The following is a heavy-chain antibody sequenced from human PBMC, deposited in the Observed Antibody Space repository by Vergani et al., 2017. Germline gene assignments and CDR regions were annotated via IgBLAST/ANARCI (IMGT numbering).Heavy chain of an antibody. Sequence: EVQLVQSGAEVKKPGESLRISCKGSGYSFTSYWISCVRQMPGKGLEWMGRIDPSDSYTNSSPSFQGHVTISADKSISTAYLQWSSLKASDNAMYYCARLHQSRAVAGTQAICWGQGTLVTVSS. J-gene: IGHJ4*02. CDR3: ARLHQSRAVAGTQAIC. CDR2: IDPSDSYT. CDR1: GYSFTSYW. D-gene: IGHD6-19*01. V-gene: IGHV5-10-1*01.